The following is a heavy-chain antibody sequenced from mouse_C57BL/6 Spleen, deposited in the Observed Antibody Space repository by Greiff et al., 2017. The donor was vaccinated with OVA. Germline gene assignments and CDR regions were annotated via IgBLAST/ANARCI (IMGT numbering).Heavy chain of an antibody. CDR2: IGWGDDK. J-gene: IGHJ2*01. CDR3: ARIGGVPFDY. Sequence: QVTLKVSGPGILQPSQTLSLTCSFSGFSLSTFGMGVGWIRQPSGKGLEWLAHIGWGDDKYSTPALESRPTISNDTSKNQVFLKIANVDTSDTATYYCARIGGVPFDYWGQGTTLTVSS. V-gene: IGHV8-8*01. CDR1: GFSLSTFGMG.